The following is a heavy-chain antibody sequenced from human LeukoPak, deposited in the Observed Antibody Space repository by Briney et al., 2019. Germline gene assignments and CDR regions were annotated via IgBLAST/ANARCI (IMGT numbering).Heavy chain of an antibody. CDR2: LYPGVST. D-gene: IGHD3-22*01. J-gene: IGHJ6*03. CDR3: ARLKFYDSTGYSPSHYMDV. V-gene: IGHV4-4*07. CDR1: GGPIYSYY. Sequence: SETLSLTCTVSGGPIYSYYWSWIRQSAGKGLEWIGRLYPGVSTDYNPSLKSRVTMSLDTSKKQFALTLSAVTAADTGVYYCARLKFYDSTGYSPSHYMDVWGKGTTVTVSS.